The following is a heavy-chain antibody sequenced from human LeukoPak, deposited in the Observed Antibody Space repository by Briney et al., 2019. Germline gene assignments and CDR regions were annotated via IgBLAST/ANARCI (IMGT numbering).Heavy chain of an antibody. Sequence: SQTLSLTCTVSGGSISSGSYYWSWIRQPAGKGLEWIGCIYTSGGTNYNPSLKSRVTTSVDTSKNQFSLKLSSVTAADTAVYYCARDSIVVVPAARGYYYYMDVWGKGTTVTVSS. CDR3: ARDSIVVVPAARGYYYYMDV. CDR2: IYTSGGT. CDR1: GGSISSGSYY. V-gene: IGHV4-61*02. J-gene: IGHJ6*03. D-gene: IGHD2-2*01.